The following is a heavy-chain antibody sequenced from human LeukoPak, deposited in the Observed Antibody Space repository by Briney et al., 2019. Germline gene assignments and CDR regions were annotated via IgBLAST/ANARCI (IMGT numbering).Heavy chain of an antibody. CDR1: GFTFSSYA. D-gene: IGHD6-19*01. J-gene: IGHJ2*01. CDR2: ISGGGGST. V-gene: IGHV3-23*01. CDR3: ARCRGSGRSGWHFDL. Sequence: GGSLRLSCAASGFTFSSYAMSWARQAPGKGLEWVSAISGGGGSTYYADSVKGRFIISRDNSKNTLYLQMNSLRAEDTAVYYCARCRGSGRSGWHFDLWGRGTLVSVSS.